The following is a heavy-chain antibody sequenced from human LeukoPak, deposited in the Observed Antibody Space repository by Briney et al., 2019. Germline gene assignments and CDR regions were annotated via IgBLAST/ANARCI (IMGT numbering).Heavy chain of an antibody. CDR2: ISGSGGST. V-gene: IGHV3-23*01. D-gene: IGHD3-3*01. CDR3: AKEISITIFGVSTANDY. Sequence: PWGSLRLSCAASGFTFSSYAMSWVRQAPGKGLEWDSAISGSGGSTYYADSVKGRFTISRDNSENTLYLQMNSLRAEDTAVYYCAKEISITIFGVSTANDYWGQGTLVTVSS. J-gene: IGHJ4*02. CDR1: GFTFSSYA.